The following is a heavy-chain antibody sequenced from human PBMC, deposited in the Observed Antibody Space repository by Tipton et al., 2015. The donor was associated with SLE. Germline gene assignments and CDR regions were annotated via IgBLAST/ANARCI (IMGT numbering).Heavy chain of an antibody. Sequence: TLSLTCTVSGGSISSSSYYWGWIRQPPGKGLEWIGSIYYSGSTYYNPSLKSRVTISVDTSKTQFSLKLSSVTAADTAVYYCASEVAVAGRHYYYYMDVWGKGTTVTVSS. D-gene: IGHD6-19*01. CDR3: ASEVAVAGRHYYYYMDV. J-gene: IGHJ6*03. CDR2: IYYSGST. V-gene: IGHV4-39*07. CDR1: GGSISSSSYY.